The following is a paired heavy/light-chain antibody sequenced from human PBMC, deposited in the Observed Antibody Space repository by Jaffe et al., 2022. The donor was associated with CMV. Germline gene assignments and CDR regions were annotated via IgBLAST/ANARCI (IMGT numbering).Heavy chain of an antibody. D-gene: IGHD6-13*01. CDR3: ARDNIAAAGTDYFDY. J-gene: IGHJ4*02. CDR2: ISAYNGNT. CDR1: GYIFNNYG. V-gene: IGHV1-18*04. Sequence: QVQLVQSGAEVKKPGASVKVSCKTSGYIFNNYGITWVRQAPGQGPEWMGWISAYNGNTKYSEKLQGRVYMTRDTSTTTAYMELRSLKSDDSAVYYCARDNIAAAGTDYFDYWGQGTRVTVSS.
Light chain of an antibody. CDR3: QVWDSRGDHPV. V-gene: IGLV3-21*04. CDR1: NIVSKN. Sequence: SYVLTQPPSVSVAPGETARIPCGGDNIVSKNVNWYQQKPGQAPILVIYHDNNRPSGIPERFSGSNSGNTATLTISRVEAMVEAGDEADYFCQVWDSRGDHPVFGGGTKLTVL. CDR2: HDN. J-gene: IGLJ2*01.